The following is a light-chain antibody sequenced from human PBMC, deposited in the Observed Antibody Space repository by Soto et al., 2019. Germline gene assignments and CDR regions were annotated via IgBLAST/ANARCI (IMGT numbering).Light chain of an antibody. V-gene: IGLV2-14*01. Sequence: ALTQPASVSGSPGQSITISCTGTSSDVGGYDYVSWYQQHPGKAPKLMIYDVTNRPSGVSNRFSGSKSGNTASLTISGLQAEDEASYYCSSYTRSTSYVFGTGTKVTVL. J-gene: IGLJ1*01. CDR2: DVT. CDR3: SSYTRSTSYV. CDR1: SSDVGGYDY.